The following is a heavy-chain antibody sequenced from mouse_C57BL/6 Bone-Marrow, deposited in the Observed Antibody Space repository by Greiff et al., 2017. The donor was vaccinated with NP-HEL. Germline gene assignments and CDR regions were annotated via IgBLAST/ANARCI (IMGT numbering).Heavy chain of an antibody. CDR1: GFTFSDFY. V-gene: IGHV7-1*01. CDR2: SRNKANDYTT. J-gene: IGHJ4*01. D-gene: IGHD2-2*01. Sequence: EVQLVESGGGLVQSGRSLRLSCATSGFTFSDFYMEWVRQAPGKGLEWIAASRNKANDYTTEYSASVKGRFIVSRDTSQSILYLQMNALRAEDTAIYYCARGPYGYLMDYWGQGTSVTVSS. CDR3: ARGPYGYLMDY.